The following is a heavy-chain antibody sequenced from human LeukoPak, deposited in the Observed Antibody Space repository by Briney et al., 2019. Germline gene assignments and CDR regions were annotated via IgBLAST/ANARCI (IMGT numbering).Heavy chain of an antibody. D-gene: IGHD3-22*01. J-gene: IGHJ4*02. CDR3: AKGGIVVVLGD. CDR2: ICGNGDCT. V-gene: IGHV3-23*01. CDR1: GFTSSVYA. Sequence: GGSLRLSCAAPGFTSSVYAMCTGCQSPGQGLEWVSGICGNGDCTYYADSVKGRFTISRDNSKNTVYLQMNSLRAEDMAVYYCAKGGIVVVLGDWGQGTLVTVSS.